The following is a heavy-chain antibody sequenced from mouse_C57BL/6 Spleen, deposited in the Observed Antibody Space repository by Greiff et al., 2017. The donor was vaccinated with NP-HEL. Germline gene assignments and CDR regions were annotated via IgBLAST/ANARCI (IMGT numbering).Heavy chain of an antibody. CDR3: ARWGYPYAMDY. V-gene: IGHV1-55*01. J-gene: IGHJ4*01. CDR1: GYTFTSYW. CDR2: IYPGSGST. Sequence: QVHVKQSGAELVKPGASVKMSCKASGYTFTSYWITWVKQRPGQGLEWIGDIYPGSGSTNYNEKFKSKATLTVDTSSSTAYMQLSSLTSEDSAVYYCARWGYPYAMDYWGQGTSVTVSS.